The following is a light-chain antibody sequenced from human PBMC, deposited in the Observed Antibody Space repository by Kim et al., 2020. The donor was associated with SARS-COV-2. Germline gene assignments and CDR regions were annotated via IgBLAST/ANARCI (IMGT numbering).Light chain of an antibody. Sequence: DIQMTQSPSTLSASVGDRVTITCRARQNINHYLAWYQQKPGKAPKLLIYDASSLESGAPSRFSGSGSGTEFTLTISSLQPDDFATYYCQQYNSYLYTFGQGTKLEI. V-gene: IGKV1-5*01. CDR2: DAS. CDR1: QNINHY. J-gene: IGKJ2*01. CDR3: QQYNSYLYT.